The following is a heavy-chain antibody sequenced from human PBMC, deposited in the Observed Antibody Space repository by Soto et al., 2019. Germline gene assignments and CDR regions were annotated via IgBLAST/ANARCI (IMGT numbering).Heavy chain of an antibody. V-gene: IGHV1-69*02. J-gene: IGHJ4*02. Sequence: GASVKVSCKASGGTFSSYTISWVRQAPGQGLEWMGRIIPILGIANYAQKFQGRVTITTDKSTSTAYMELSSLRSEDTAVYYCAFPAGGYSGYDQMGPFDYWGQGTLVTVSS. CDR1: GGTFSSYT. D-gene: IGHD5-12*01. CDR3: AFPAGGYSGYDQMGPFDY. CDR2: IIPILGIA.